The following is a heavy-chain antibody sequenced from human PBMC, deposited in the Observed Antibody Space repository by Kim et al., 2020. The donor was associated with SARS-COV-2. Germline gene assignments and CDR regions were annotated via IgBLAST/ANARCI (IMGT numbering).Heavy chain of an antibody. CDR2: IDPRDSYI. J-gene: IGHJ1*01. V-gene: IGHV5-10-1*01. Sequence: GESLKISCKGSGYSFNNFWISWVRQMPGKGLEWMGRIDPRDSYIDYNTSFKGHVSFPVGKSVNTAYLQLSSPQSSDSAMDFCARHADGLGWPLYEFWGLG. CDR1: GYSFNNFW. D-gene: IGHD3-10*01. CDR3: ARHADGLGWPLYEF.